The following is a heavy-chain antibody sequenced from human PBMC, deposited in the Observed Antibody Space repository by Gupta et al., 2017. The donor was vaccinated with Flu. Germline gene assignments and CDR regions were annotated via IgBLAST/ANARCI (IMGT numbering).Heavy chain of an antibody. Sequence: GIHWVRQAPGKGLEWVAFISYDGSNKYFIDSVKGRFTMSRDNSKNTLYLQMDSLRAEDTAVYYCAKDRRGYYDFWTGFFDFWGPGTLVTVSS. J-gene: IGHJ4*02. CDR2: ISYDGSNK. D-gene: IGHD3-3*01. CDR1: G. CDR3: AKDRRGYYDFWTGFFDF. V-gene: IGHV3-30*18.